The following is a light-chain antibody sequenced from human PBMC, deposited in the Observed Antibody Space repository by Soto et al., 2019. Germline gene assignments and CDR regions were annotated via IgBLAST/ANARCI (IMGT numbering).Light chain of an antibody. J-gene: IGKJ2*01. Sequence: IVMTQSPATLSVSPGERATLSSRASQSVSSNLAWYQQKPGQAPRLLSYGASTRATGIPARFSGSWSGTEFTLTISSLQSEDFAVYYCQQYNNWPPDTFGQGTKLEIK. CDR3: QQYNNWPPDT. V-gene: IGKV3-15*01. CDR2: GAS. CDR1: QSVSSN.